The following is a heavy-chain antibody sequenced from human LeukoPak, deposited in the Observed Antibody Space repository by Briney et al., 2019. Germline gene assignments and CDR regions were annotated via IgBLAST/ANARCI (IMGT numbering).Heavy chain of an antibody. V-gene: IGHV3-64*04. J-gene: IGHJ4*02. CDR2: ISSNGGST. CDR1: GFTFSRYA. CDR3: ARDLATTDN. D-gene: IGHD1/OR15-1a*01. Sequence: GGSLRLSCSASGFTFSRYAIHWVRQAPGKGLEYVSAISSNGGSTYYADSVKGRFTISRDNAKNTLYLQMNSLRAEDTALYYCARDLATTDNWGQGTLVTASS.